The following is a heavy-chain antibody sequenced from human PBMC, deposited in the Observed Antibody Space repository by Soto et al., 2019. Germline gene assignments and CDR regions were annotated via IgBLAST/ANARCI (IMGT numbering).Heavy chain of an antibody. J-gene: IGHJ6*02. D-gene: IGHD2-2*01. CDR2: ISFGGMSK. CDR3: ASDTVTSLTPHQGFYYYGMDV. V-gene: IGHV3-30*03. CDR1: GFLFSSYT. Sequence: GSLRLSCTASGFLFSSYTMHWLRRAPGKGLEWVGIISFGGMSKYSADWLRGPLVISRAHSEDSLYPQMGTLRPDDTAIYYCASDTVTSLTPHQGFYYYGMDVWGQGTTGTVSS.